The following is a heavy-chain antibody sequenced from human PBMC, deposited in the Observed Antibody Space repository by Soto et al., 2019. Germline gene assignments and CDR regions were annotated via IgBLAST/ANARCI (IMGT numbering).Heavy chain of an antibody. Sequence: PXGSLRVSCAASGFNFNSYPINWVRQAPGKRLEWLSSISSSGYIFSTDSVRGRFTISRDNAKNSVYLQINRLRAEDTAVYFCARDCSGGSCYPGMDVWGQGTTVTVSS. V-gene: IGHV3-21*01. CDR2: ISSSGYI. CDR1: GFNFNSYP. J-gene: IGHJ6*02. D-gene: IGHD2-15*01. CDR3: ARDCSGGSCYPGMDV.